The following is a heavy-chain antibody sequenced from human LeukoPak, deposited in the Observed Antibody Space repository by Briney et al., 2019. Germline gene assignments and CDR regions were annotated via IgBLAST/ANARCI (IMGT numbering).Heavy chain of an antibody. D-gene: IGHD4-17*01. V-gene: IGHV3-21*01. CDR2: ISSSSSYI. J-gene: IGHJ6*03. CDR1: GFTFSSYS. CDR3: ASWGYGDYAGGDYYYYYYMDV. Sequence: GGSLRLSCAGSGFTFSSYSMNWVRQAPGKGLEWVSSISSSSSYIYYADSVKGRFTISRDNAKNSLYLQMNSLRAEDTAVYYCASWGYGDYAGGDYYYYYYMDVWGKGTTVTVSS.